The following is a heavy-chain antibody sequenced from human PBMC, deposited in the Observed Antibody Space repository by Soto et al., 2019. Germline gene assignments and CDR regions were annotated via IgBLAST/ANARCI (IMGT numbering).Heavy chain of an antibody. V-gene: IGHV3-30-3*01. J-gene: IGHJ6*02. CDR2: IQHDASNI. Sequence: QVQLVESGGGVVQPGGSLRLSCAASGFIFRDTSMHWVRQAPGKGLEWVAAIQHDASNIYYADSVKGRFTISRDNSKNTLYLQMNDLTSEDTAVYYCVIVGWGYSFGNGMDGWGQGTTVTV. CDR1: GFIFRDTS. CDR3: VIVGWGYSFGNGMDG. D-gene: IGHD5-18*01.